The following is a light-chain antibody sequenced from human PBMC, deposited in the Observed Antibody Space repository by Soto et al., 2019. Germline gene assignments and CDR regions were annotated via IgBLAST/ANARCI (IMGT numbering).Light chain of an antibody. CDR3: QQFNSYLYT. Sequence: AIQLTQSPSSLSASVGDRVTITCRASQGISSALAWYQQKPGKAPKLLIYDASSLESGVPSRFSGSGSGTDFTRTISSLQPEDFATYYCQQFNSYLYTFGQGTKLEIK. V-gene: IGKV1-13*02. J-gene: IGKJ2*01. CDR2: DAS. CDR1: QGISSA.